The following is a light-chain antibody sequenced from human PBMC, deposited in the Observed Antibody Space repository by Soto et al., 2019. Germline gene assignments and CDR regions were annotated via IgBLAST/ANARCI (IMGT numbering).Light chain of an antibody. CDR1: QSVSNNY. J-gene: IGKJ5*01. V-gene: IGKV3-20*01. CDR2: GAS. CDR3: QQYGSSPRT. Sequence: EIVLTQSPGTLSLSPGERATLSCRASQSVSNNYLAWYQQKPGRAPRLRIYGASNRATGIPDRFSGSGSGTDFTLTISRLEPEDFAVYYCQQYGSSPRTFGQGTQLEI.